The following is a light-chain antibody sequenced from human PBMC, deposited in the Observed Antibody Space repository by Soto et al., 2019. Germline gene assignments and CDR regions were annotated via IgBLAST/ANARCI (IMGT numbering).Light chain of an antibody. V-gene: IGKV3-15*01. Sequence: DIVMTQSPATLSVSPGDRAILSCRASQFIGDNLAWYQQKSGQAPRLLIYGASTRATSIPARFSGSRSGTEFTLTISGLQSEDVGIYFWQQYNNWPPWTFGQGTRVDIK. J-gene: IGKJ1*01. CDR2: GAS. CDR3: QQYNNWPPWT. CDR1: QFIGDN.